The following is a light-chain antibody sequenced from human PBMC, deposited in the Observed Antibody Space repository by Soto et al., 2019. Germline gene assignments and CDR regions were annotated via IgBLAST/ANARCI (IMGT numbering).Light chain of an antibody. CDR1: QGISNY. J-gene: IGKJ1*01. CDR2: AAS. CDR3: QKYNSAPQT. V-gene: IGKV1-27*01. Sequence: DIQMTQSPSSLSASVGDRVTITCRASQGISNYLDWYQQKPGKVPKLLIYAASTLQSGVPSRFSGSGSGTDFTLNISGLQPEDVATYYCQKYNSAPQTFGQGTKVEIK.